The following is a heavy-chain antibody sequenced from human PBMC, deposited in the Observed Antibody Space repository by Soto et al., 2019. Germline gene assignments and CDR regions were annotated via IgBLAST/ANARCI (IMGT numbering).Heavy chain of an antibody. CDR2: IFYTGST. D-gene: IGHD5-12*01. J-gene: IGHJ4*02. CDR3: ARVKATLYRHYSFDY. V-gene: IGHV4-30-4*02. CDR1: GGTINSGDYF. Sequence: SETLSLTCSVSGGTINSGDYFWSWIRQPPGKGLEWIGAIFYTGSTYYSPSLKSRASMSMDTSQNLFSLRLRSLPAADTAVYFCARVKATLYRHYSFDYWGQGTQVTVSS.